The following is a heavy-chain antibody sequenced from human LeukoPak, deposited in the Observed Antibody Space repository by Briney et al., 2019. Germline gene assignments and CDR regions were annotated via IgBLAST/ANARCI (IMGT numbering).Heavy chain of an antibody. V-gene: IGHV5-51*01. CDR1: GYSFHSYW. CDR2: IYPDDSDT. D-gene: IGHD3-10*01. J-gene: IGHJ4*02. CDR3: ARRGKARDYYGSESSYFDY. Sequence: GESLKISCEGSGYSFHSYWIAWVRQMPGKGLEWRGIIYPDDSDTRYSPSFQGQVTISADKSISTAYLQWSSLKSSDTAMYYCARRGKARDYYGSESSYFDYWGQGTLVTVSS.